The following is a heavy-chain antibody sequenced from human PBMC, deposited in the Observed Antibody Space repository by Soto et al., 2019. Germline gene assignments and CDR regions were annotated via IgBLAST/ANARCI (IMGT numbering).Heavy chain of an antibody. Sequence: PGESLKISCKGSGYSFTSYWIGWVRQMPGKGLERMGIIYPGESDTRYSPSFQGQVTISADKSISTAYLQWSSLKASDTAMYYCARRGGYYYDSSGYSDDYYYYGMDVWGQGTTVTVSS. V-gene: IGHV5-51*01. CDR1: GYSFTSYW. D-gene: IGHD3-22*01. J-gene: IGHJ6*02. CDR3: ARRGGYYYDSSGYSDDYYYYGMDV. CDR2: IYPGESDT.